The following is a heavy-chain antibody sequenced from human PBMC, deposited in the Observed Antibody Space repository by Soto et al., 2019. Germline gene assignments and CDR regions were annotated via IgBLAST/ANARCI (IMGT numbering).Heavy chain of an antibody. Sequence: EVPLVESGGGLVQPGGSLRISCAASGFTVNSDFMMWVRQAPGTGLEWVSIIHVAGTTYYADSVKGRFTISRDNSKNTLYLQMNSLTVEDTAVYFCATRGPWGQGTLVTVSS. CDR3: ATRGP. CDR2: IHVAGTT. V-gene: IGHV3-66*01. CDR1: GFTVNSDF. J-gene: IGHJ5*02.